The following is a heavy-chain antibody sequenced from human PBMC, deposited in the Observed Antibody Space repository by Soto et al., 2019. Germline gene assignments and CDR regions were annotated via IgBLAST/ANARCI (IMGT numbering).Heavy chain of an antibody. CDR2: IIPIFGTA. J-gene: IGHJ6*02. Sequence: VKVSCKASGGTFSSYAISWVRQAPGQGLEWMGGIIPIFGTANYAQKFQGRVTITADESTGTAYMELSSLRSEDTAVYYCARPYSGSYTYYYYGMDVWGQGTRVTFSS. D-gene: IGHD1-26*01. V-gene: IGHV1-69*01. CDR1: GGTFSSYA. CDR3: ARPYSGSYTYYYYGMDV.